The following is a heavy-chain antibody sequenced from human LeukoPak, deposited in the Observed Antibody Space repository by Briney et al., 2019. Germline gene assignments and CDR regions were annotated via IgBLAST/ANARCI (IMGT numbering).Heavy chain of an antibody. D-gene: IGHD4-11*01. Sequence: SETLSLTRTVSGGSISSYYWSWIRQHAGKGLEWIGRIYTSGSTNYNPSLESRVTMSVDTSKNQFSLKLSSVTAADTAVYYCARSAYSALYYFDYWGQGTLVTVSS. CDR2: IYTSGST. CDR1: GGSISSYY. CDR3: ARSAYSALYYFDY. V-gene: IGHV4-4*07. J-gene: IGHJ4*02.